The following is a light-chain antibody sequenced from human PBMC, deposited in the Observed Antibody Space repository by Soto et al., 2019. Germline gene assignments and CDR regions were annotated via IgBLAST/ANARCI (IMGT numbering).Light chain of an antibody. V-gene: IGLV1-40*01. CDR1: GSNIGASYD. J-gene: IGLJ2*01. Sequence: QSVLTQPPSVSGAPGQRVTISCAGSGSNIGASYDVHWYQKLPGTAPKLLIYGNFNRPSGVPDRFSGSKSVTSASLAITGLQAEDEADYYCQSYDSSLSCVLFCGGTKLAVL. CDR2: GNF. CDR3: QSYDSSLSCVL.